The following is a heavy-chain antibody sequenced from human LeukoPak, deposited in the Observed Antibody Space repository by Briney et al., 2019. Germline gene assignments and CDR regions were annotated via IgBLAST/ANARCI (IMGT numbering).Heavy chain of an antibody. V-gene: IGHV3-11*04. D-gene: IGHD3-3*01. CDR3: AREGPGDFWSGYPDY. CDR2: ISSSGNTM. Sequence: GGSLRLSCAPSGFTFSDYYMSWIRQAPGKGLEWVSYISSSGNTMYYADSVKGRFTISRDNAKNSLYLQMNSLRAEDTAVYYCAREGPGDFWSGYPDYWGQGTLVTVSS. J-gene: IGHJ4*02. CDR1: GFTFSDYY.